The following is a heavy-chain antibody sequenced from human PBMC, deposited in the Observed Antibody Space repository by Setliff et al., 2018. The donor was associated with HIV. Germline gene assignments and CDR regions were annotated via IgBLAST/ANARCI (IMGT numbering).Heavy chain of an antibody. CDR2: IYYTGST. J-gene: IGHJ4*02. CDR3: ARDLSPYGSGVSGLDY. D-gene: IGHD3-10*01. V-gene: IGHV4-31*03. CDR1: GGSISSSGNY. Sequence: KASETLSLTCTVSGGSISSSGNYWTWIRQRPGKGLEWIGYIYYTGSTYYHPSLKSRVLISVDTSNNLFSLSLRSVTAADTAVYYCARDLSPYGSGVSGLDYWGQGTLVTVSS.